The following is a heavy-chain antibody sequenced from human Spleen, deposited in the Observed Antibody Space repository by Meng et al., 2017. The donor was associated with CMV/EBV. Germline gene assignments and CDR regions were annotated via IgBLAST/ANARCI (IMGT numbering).Heavy chain of an antibody. J-gene: IGHJ6*01. Sequence: SETLSLTCTVSGGSINSARYYWGWIRQPPGKGLEWIGSISYSGNSYYNPSLKSRVTTSVDTSANQFSLKLRSVTAADTAVYYCARDPPRARLDYFYGMDVWGQGTTVTVSS. CDR1: GGSINSARYY. D-gene: IGHD6-25*01. CDR2: ISYSGNS. CDR3: ARDPPRARLDYFYGMDV. V-gene: IGHV4-39*07.